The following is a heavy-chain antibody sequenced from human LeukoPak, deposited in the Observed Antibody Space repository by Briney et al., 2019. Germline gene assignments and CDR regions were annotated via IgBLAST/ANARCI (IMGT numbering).Heavy chain of an antibody. CDR1: GGTFSSYA. Sequence: SVKVSRKASGGTFSSYAISWVRQAPGLGLEWMGGIIPIFGTANYAQKFQGRVTITADESTSTAYMELSSLRSEDTAVYYCATYSSSWEGVNWFDPWGQGTLVTVSS. D-gene: IGHD6-13*01. CDR3: ATYSSSWEGVNWFDP. J-gene: IGHJ5*02. V-gene: IGHV1-69*13. CDR2: IIPIFGTA.